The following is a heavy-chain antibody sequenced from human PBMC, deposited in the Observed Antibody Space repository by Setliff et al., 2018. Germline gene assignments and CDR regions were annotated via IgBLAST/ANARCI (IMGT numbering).Heavy chain of an antibody. CDR2: IIYNGGST. D-gene: IGHD6-25*01. CDR3: VRESPGVAAAGRRWFDP. CDR1: GFIFNTYA. V-gene: IGHV3-23*03. Sequence: PGGSLRLSCVASGFIFNTYAMSWVRQTPGTGLEWVSIIYNGGSTYYADSVKGRFTISRDDSKNMVFLQMDNLRADDTAIYYCVRESPGVAAAGRRWFDPWGQGTQVTVSS. J-gene: IGHJ5*02.